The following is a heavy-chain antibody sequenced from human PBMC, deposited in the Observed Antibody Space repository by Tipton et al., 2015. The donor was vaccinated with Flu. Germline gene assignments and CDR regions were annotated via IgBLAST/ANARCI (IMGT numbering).Heavy chain of an antibody. CDR3: ARLAYSYDIRGYYFDS. J-gene: IGHJ4*02. CDR2: IYYSGST. CDR1: GGSISSSSYY. V-gene: IGHV4-39*07. Sequence: TLSLTCTVSGGSISSSSYYWGWIRQPPGKGLEWIGSIYYSGSTYYNPSLKSRVTISVDTSKNQFSLKLSSVTAADTAVYYCARLAYSYDIRGYYFDSWGQGTLVTVSS. D-gene: IGHD5-18*01.